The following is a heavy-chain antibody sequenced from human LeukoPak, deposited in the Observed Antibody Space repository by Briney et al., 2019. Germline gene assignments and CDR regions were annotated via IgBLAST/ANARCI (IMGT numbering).Heavy chain of an antibody. D-gene: IGHD6-13*01. CDR3: ARTRGVRSLVPGWFDP. V-gene: IGHV4-4*09. J-gene: IGHJ5*02. CDR1: GGSISSYY. CDR2: IYTSGST. Sequence: PSETLSLTCTVSGGSISSYYWSWIRQPPGKGLEWIGYIYTSGSTNYNPSLKSRVTISVDTSKNQFSLKLSSVTAADTAVYYCARTRGVRSLVPGWFDPWGQGTLVTVSS.